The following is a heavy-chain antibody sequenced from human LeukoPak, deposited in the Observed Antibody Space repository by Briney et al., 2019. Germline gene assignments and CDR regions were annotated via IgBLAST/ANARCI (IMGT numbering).Heavy chain of an antibody. Sequence: GGSLRLSCAASGFTFSSYSMKWVRHAPGKGLEWVSSISTSSSYIYYADSVKGRFTIFRDNAKNSLYLQMNSLRAEDTAVYYCARVVWGQLTYYFDYWGQGTLVTVSS. J-gene: IGHJ4*02. D-gene: IGHD3-16*01. V-gene: IGHV3-21*01. CDR2: ISTSSSYI. CDR3: ARVVWGQLTYYFDY. CDR1: GFTFSSYS.